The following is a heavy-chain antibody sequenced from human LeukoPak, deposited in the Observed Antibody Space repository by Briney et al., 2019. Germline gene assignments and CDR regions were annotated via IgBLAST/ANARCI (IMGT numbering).Heavy chain of an antibody. Sequence: SETLSLTCTVSIGSINNGDYYWSWIRQSPGKGLEWIGYIYHSGSTYYNPSLKSRVTISVDRSKNQFSLKLSSVTAADTAVYYCASNGDQGFDRWGQGTLVTVSS. V-gene: IGHV4-30-2*06. J-gene: IGHJ5*02. CDR1: IGSINNGDYY. D-gene: IGHD7-27*01. CDR2: IYHSGST. CDR3: ASNGDQGFDR.